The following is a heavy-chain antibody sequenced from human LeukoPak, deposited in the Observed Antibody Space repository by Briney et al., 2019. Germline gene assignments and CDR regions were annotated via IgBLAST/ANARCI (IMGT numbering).Heavy chain of an antibody. CDR3: AREDGDAFDI. J-gene: IGHJ3*02. Sequence: GGSLRLSCAACGITFSSYEMDWVRRAPGKGLEWVSYIGTSGGSRYYADSVKGRFTISRDNARNSLYLHMNSLRVEDTAVYYCAREDGDAFDIWGQGTVVSVSS. CDR1: GITFSSYE. D-gene: IGHD5-24*01. CDR2: IGTSGGSR. V-gene: IGHV3-48*03.